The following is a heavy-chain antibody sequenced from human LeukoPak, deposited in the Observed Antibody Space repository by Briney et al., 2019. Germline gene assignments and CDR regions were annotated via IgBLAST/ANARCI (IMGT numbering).Heavy chain of an antibody. CDR3: ARDSYSSESGRFDP. D-gene: IGHD2-21*01. CDR2: INPNNGDI. Sequence: GASVKVSCKASGYTFTGYYMHWVRQAPGQGLEWMGWINPNNGDIKYSQKFQGRVTMTRDTSITTAYMELNRLRSDDTAVYYCARDSYSSESGRFDPWGQGTLVTVSS. J-gene: IGHJ5*02. CDR1: GYTFTGYY. V-gene: IGHV1-2*02.